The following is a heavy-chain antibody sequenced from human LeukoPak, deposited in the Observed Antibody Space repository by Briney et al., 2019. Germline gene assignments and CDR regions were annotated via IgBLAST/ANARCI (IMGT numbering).Heavy chain of an antibody. CDR2: IKEDGSEK. CDR3: ARKTGDC. Sequence: GGSLRLSCAASGFTISTSWMTWVRQAPGKGLEWVANIKEDGSEKYYVDSVKGRFTISRDNGKNSLYLQMDSLRAEDTAVYYCARKTGDCWGQGTLVIVSS. D-gene: IGHD1-14*01. V-gene: IGHV3-7*01. J-gene: IGHJ4*02. CDR1: GFTISTSW.